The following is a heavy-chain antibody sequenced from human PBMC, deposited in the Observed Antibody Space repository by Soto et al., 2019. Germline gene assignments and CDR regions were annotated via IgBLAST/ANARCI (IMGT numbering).Heavy chain of an antibody. Sequence: GGSLRLSCAASGFTFSSYAMSWVRQAPGKGLEWVSAISGSGGSTYYADSVKGRFTISRDNSKNTLYLQMNSLRAEDTAVYYCAKDRDIAVAALGPLDYWGQGTLVTVSS. D-gene: IGHD6-19*01. CDR3: AKDRDIAVAALGPLDY. CDR2: ISGSGGST. CDR1: GFTFSSYA. V-gene: IGHV3-23*01. J-gene: IGHJ4*02.